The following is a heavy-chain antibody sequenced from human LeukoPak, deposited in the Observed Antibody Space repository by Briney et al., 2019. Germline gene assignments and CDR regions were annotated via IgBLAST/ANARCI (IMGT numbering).Heavy chain of an antibody. J-gene: IGHJ4*02. D-gene: IGHD1-1*01. CDR3: ARDKIEGPTKLDY. CDR2: IKQDESEK. Sequence: SGGSLRLSCAASVFTFSSYWMSWVRQAPGKGLEWVANIKQDESEKYYVDSVKGRFTSYQENAKNSLYWQIDGLRAEDTAVYYCARDKIEGPTKLDYWGQGILVTVSS. CDR1: VFTFSSYW. V-gene: IGHV3-7*01.